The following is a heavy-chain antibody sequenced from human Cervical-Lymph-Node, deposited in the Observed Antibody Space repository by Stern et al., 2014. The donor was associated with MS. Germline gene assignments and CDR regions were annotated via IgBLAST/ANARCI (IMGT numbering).Heavy chain of an antibody. V-gene: IGHV3-21*01. CDR1: GFVFTSYS. CDR2: ITSGSDYI. D-gene: IGHD2-21*01. J-gene: IGHJ4*02. CDR3: ARDGEEGPVLTPYYFDY. Sequence: EDQLVESGGGLVKPGGSLRLSCAASGFVFTSYSMSWVRQAPGRGLEWVSGITSGSDYIDYTDSLKGRFTVSRDNARNSLYLQMNSLEADDTAVYYCARDGEEGPVLTPYYFDYWGRGTLVTVSS.